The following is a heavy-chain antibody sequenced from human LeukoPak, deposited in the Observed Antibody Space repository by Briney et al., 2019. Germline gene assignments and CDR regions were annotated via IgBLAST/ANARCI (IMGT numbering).Heavy chain of an antibody. Sequence: PSETLSLTCAVYGGSFSGYYWSWIRQPPGKGLEWIGEINHSGSTNYNPSLKSRVTISVDTSKNQFSLKLSSVTAADTAVYYCARGPRAIYYYDSSGYLDYWGQGTLVTVSS. J-gene: IGHJ4*02. V-gene: IGHV4-34*01. CDR1: GGSFSGYY. CDR3: ARGPRAIYYYDSSGYLDY. D-gene: IGHD3-22*01. CDR2: INHSGST.